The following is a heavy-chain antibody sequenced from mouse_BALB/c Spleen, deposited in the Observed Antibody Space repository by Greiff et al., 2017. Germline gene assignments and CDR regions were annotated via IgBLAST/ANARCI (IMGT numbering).Heavy chain of an antibody. CDR1: GYSITSGYY. CDR2: ISYDGSN. D-gene: IGHD2-14*01. Sequence: VQLKESGPGLVKPSQSLSLTCSVTGYSITSGYYWNWIRQFPGNKLEWMGYISYDGSNNYNPSLKNRISITRDTSKNQFFLKLNSVTTEDTATYYCARALNRYNFDYWGQGTTLTVSS. J-gene: IGHJ2*01. V-gene: IGHV3-6*02. CDR3: ARALNRYNFDY.